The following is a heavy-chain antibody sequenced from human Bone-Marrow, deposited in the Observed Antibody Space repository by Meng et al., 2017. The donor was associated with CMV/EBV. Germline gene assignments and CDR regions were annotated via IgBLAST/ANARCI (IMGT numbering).Heavy chain of an antibody. CDR1: GFTFSGYA. CDR2: ISYDGSNK. Sequence: SGFTFSGYAMHWDRQAPGKGLGWVAVISYDGSNKYYADSVQGRFTITRDNSKSTLYLLMNSLRAEDTAVYYCARDLGEYSSSWNFDYWGQGTLVTVSS. J-gene: IGHJ4*02. D-gene: IGHD6-13*01. CDR3: ARDLGEYSSSWNFDY. V-gene: IGHV3-30*04.